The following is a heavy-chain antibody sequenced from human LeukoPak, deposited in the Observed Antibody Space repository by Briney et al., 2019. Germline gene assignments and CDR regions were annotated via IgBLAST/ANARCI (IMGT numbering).Heavy chain of an antibody. Sequence: ASVKVSCKASGYTFTSYGISWVRQAPGQGLEWMGWISAYNGNTNYAQKLQGRVTMTTDTSTSTAYMELRSLRSDDTAVYYCASSAVTISVLVCWGQGTLVTVSS. CDR2: ISAYNGNT. CDR3: ASSAVTISVLVC. CDR1: GYTFTSYG. V-gene: IGHV1-18*01. D-gene: IGHD4-17*01. J-gene: IGHJ4*02.